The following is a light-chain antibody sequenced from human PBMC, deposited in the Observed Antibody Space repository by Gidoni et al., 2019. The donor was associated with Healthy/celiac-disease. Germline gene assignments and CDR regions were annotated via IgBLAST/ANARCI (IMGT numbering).Light chain of an antibody. CDR1: SLRSYY. CDR3: NSRDSSGNHVV. CDR2: GKN. J-gene: IGLJ2*01. Sequence: SSELTQDPAVSVALGQTVRITCQGDSLRSYYASWYQQKPGQAPVLVIYGKNNRPSWIPDRFSGSSSGNTASLTITAAQAEDEADYYCNSRDSSGNHVVFGGGTKLTVL. V-gene: IGLV3-19*01.